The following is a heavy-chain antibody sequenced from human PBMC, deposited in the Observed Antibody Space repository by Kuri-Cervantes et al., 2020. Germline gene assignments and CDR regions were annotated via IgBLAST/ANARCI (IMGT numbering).Heavy chain of an antibody. CDR1: GYTFNNYG. Sequence: ASEKVSCKAAGYTFNNYGINWVRQAPGQGLEWMGWISAYDRNTNYAQKFQDRVIMTTDTSTNRAYMEMRSLRSDDTALYYCARGRADTSGYYIIPASDIWGQRTMVTVSS. D-gene: IGHD3-22*01. CDR2: ISAYDRNT. V-gene: IGHV1-18*01. J-gene: IGHJ3*02. CDR3: ARGRADTSGYYIIPASDI.